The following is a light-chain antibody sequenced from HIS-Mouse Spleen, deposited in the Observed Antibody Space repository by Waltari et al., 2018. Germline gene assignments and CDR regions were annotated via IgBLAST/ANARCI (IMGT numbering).Light chain of an antibody. J-gene: IGLJ3*02. CDR3: CSYAGSSTV. CDR2: EGS. V-gene: IGLV2-23*01. Sequence: QSALTQPASVSGSPGQSITISSTATSSDVGSYNLASWYQQHPGKAPKLMIYEGSKRPSGVSNRFSGSKSGNTASLTISGLQAEDEADYYCCSYAGSSTVFGGGTKLTVL. CDR1: SSDVGSYNL.